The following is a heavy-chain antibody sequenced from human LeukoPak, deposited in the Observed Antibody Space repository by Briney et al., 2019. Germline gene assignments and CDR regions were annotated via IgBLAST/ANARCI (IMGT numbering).Heavy chain of an antibody. V-gene: IGHV1-24*01. CDR2: FDPEDGET. Sequence: ASVKVSCKVSGYTLTELSMHWVRQAPGKGREWMGGFDPEDGETIYAQKFQGRVTMTEDTSTDTAYMELSSLRSEDTAVYYCATDTEVVVPAAIPLLRSWGQGTLVTVSS. D-gene: IGHD2-2*02. CDR1: GYTLTELS. J-gene: IGHJ5*02. CDR3: ATDTEVVVPAAIPLLRS.